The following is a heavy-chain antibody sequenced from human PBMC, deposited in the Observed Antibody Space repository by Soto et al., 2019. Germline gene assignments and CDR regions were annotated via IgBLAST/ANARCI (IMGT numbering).Heavy chain of an antibody. V-gene: IGHV3-30-3*01. CDR1: GFTFSSYA. Sequence: GESLKISCAASGFTFSSYAMHWVRQAPGKGLEWVAVISYDGSNKYYADSVKGRFTISRDNSKNTLYLQMNSLRAEDTAVYYCAREFALAATFDYWGQGTLVTVSS. CDR2: ISYDGSNK. J-gene: IGHJ4*02. D-gene: IGHD2-15*01. CDR3: AREFALAATFDY.